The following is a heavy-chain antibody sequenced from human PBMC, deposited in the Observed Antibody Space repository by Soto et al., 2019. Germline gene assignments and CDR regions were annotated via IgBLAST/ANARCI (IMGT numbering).Heavy chain of an antibody. CDR3: ARDVGYCSSSTCLIDH. CDR1: GYTFNTYG. CDR2: ISAYDGKT. J-gene: IGHJ4*02. D-gene: IGHD2-2*01. Sequence: ASVKVSCKTSGYTFNTYGINWVRQAPGQGLELMGWISAYDGKTTYAQKFQARVTVTTDTSTTTGYMELRSLRSDDTAVYYCARDVGYCSSSTCLIDHWGQGTLVTVSS. V-gene: IGHV1-18*01.